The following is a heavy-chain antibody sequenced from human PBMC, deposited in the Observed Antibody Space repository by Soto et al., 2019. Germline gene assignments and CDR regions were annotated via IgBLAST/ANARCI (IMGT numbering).Heavy chain of an antibody. D-gene: IGHD3-3*01. CDR1: GFTFENYA. Sequence: PGGSLRLSCAASGFTFENYAMYWVRQAPGKGLEWVSGISWNSGTIGYADSVKGRFTISRDNAKNSLYLQMNSLRAEDTALYYCAKDIVLFGVVPRRAFAIWGQGTMVTVSS. CDR3: AKDIVLFGVVPRRAFAI. V-gene: IGHV3-9*01. J-gene: IGHJ3*02. CDR2: ISWNSGTI.